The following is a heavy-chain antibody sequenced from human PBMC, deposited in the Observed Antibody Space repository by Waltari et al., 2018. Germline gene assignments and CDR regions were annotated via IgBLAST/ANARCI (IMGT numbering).Heavy chain of an antibody. CDR1: GFTFSSYA. V-gene: IGHV3-23*03. CDR3: AKEVTEANYYYYYMDV. D-gene: IGHD4-4*01. Sequence: EVQLLESGGGLVQPGGSLRLSCAASGFTFSSYAMSWVRQAPGKGREWVSVIYSGGSSTYYADAVKGRFTISRDNSKNTLYLQMNSLRAEDTAVYYCAKEVTEANYYYYYMDVWGKGTTVTVSS. J-gene: IGHJ6*03. CDR2: IYSGGSST.